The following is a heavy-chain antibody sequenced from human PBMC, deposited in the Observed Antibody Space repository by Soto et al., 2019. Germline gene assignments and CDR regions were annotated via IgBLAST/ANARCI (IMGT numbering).Heavy chain of an antibody. CDR3: VAHYYGSLSPIDY. V-gene: IGHV3-23*01. J-gene: IGHJ4*02. CDR1: GFTFSSYA. Sequence: EVQLLESGGGLVQPGGSLRLSCAASGFTFSSYAMSWVRQAPGKGLEWVSAISGSGGSTYYADSVKGRFTIARDKSKNTRYLHMNSLTAEDTAVYYCVAHYYGSLSPIDYWGQGALVTVSS. D-gene: IGHD3-10*01. CDR2: ISGSGGST.